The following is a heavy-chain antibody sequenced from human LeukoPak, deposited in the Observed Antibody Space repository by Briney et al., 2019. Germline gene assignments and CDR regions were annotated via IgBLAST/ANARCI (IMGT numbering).Heavy chain of an antibody. J-gene: IGHJ6*02. V-gene: IGHV3-30-3*01. Sequence: PERSLRLSCAASGFTFSSYAMHWVRQAPCTGLEWVAVISRDGDNKHYAESVKGRFTISRDNSKNTLYLQMNSLRPEDTAVYSCARGKQQLDYFSYYGLDVWGQGTTVTVSS. D-gene: IGHD6-13*01. CDR2: ISRDGDNK. CDR1: GFTFSSYA. CDR3: ARGKQQLDYFSYYGLDV.